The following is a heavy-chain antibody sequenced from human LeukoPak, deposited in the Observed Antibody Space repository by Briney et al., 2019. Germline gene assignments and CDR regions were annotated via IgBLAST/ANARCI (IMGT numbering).Heavy chain of an antibody. D-gene: IGHD4-17*01. Sequence: SETLSLTCTVSGGSISSSSYYWGWIRQPPGKGLEWIGSIYYSGSTYYNPSLKSRVTISVDTSKNQFSLKLSSVTAADTAVYYCASRPHGDYPYFDYWGQGTLVTVSS. V-gene: IGHV4-39*01. CDR1: GGSISSSSYY. CDR3: ASRPHGDYPYFDY. J-gene: IGHJ4*02. CDR2: IYYSGST.